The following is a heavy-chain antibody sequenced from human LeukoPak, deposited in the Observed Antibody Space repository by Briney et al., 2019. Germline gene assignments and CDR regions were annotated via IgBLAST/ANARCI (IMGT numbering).Heavy chain of an antibody. CDR2: ISSSSSYI. Sequence: GGSLRLSCAASGFTFSSYSMNWVRQAPGKGLEWVSSISSSSSYIYYADSVKGRFTISRDNAENSLYLQMNSLRAEDTAVYYCARDSDCSSTSCYVKPDAFDIWGQGTMVTVSS. CDR3: ARDSDCSSTSCYVKPDAFDI. D-gene: IGHD2-2*01. CDR1: GFTFSSYS. J-gene: IGHJ3*02. V-gene: IGHV3-21*01.